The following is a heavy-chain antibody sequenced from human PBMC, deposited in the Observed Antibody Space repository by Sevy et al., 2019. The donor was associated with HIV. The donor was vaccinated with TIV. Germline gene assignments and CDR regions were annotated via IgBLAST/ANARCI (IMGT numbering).Heavy chain of an antibody. Sequence: SETLSLTCNVSVASVSSGKYYWTWIRQPPGKDLEWIGHVSYSGRTNYNPSLKSRVTISEDTSKDQFSLSLNSVTAAETANYYCVREIYFYENSGFYYFDSWCLGILVTVSS. V-gene: IGHV4-61*01. CDR2: VSYSGRT. J-gene: IGHJ4*02. D-gene: IGHD3-22*01. CDR3: VREIYFYENSGFYYFDS. CDR1: VASVSSGKYY.